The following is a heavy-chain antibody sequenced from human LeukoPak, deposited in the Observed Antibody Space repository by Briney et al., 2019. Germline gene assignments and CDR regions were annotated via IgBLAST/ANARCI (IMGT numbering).Heavy chain of an antibody. CDR1: GYTFTSYG. V-gene: IGHV1-18*01. CDR2: ISAYNGNT. D-gene: IGHD6-13*01. CDR3: ARKAAAGTDYYYYGMDV. Sequence: ASVKVSCKASGYTFTSYGISWVRRAPGQGLEWMGWISAYNGNTNCAQKLQGRVTMTTDTSTSTAYMELRSLRSDDTAVYYCARKAAAGTDYYYYGMDVWGQGTTVTVSS. J-gene: IGHJ6*02.